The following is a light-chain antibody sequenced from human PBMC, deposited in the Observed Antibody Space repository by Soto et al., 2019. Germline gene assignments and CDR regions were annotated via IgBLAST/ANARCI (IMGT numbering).Light chain of an antibody. CDR3: SSYTSSSTLSYV. CDR1: SSDVGGYNY. CDR2: EVS. J-gene: IGLJ1*01. Sequence: VLTQPASVSGSPGQSITISCTGTSSDVGGYNYVSWYQQHPGKAPKLMIYEVSNRPSGVSNRFSGSKSGNTASLTISGLQAEDEADYYCSSYTSSSTLSYVFGTGTKVTV. V-gene: IGLV2-14*01.